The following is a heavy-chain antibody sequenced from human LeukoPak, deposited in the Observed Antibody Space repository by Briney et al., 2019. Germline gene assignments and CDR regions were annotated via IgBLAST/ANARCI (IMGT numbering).Heavy chain of an antibody. D-gene: IGHD2-2*01. J-gene: IGHJ4*02. V-gene: IGHV1-69*13. CDR3: ASRYCSSTSCGRAFYY. Sequence: VASVKVSCKASGGTFSSYAISLVRQAPGQGLEWMGGIIPIFGTANYAQKFQGRVTITADESTSTAYMELSSLRSEDTAVYYCASRYCSSTSCGRAFYYSGQGTLVTVSS. CDR2: IIPIFGTA. CDR1: GGTFSSYA.